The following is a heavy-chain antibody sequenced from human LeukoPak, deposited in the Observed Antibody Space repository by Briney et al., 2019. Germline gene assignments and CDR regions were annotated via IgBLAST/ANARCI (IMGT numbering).Heavy chain of an antibody. V-gene: IGHV3-23*01. CDR1: GFTFSSYA. CDR3: AGYDSSGSALYYYYYYMDV. CDR2: STGSGGTT. D-gene: IGHD3-22*01. Sequence: GGSLRLSCAASGFTFSSYAMTWVRQAPGKGLEWVSASTGSGGTTYYADSVKGRFTISRDNAKNSLYLQMNSLRAEDTAVYYCAGYDSSGSALYYYYYYMDVWGKGTTVTVSS. J-gene: IGHJ6*03.